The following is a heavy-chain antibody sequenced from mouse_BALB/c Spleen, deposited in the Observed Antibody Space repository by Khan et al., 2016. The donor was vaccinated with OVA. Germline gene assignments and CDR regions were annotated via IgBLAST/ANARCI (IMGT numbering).Heavy chain of an antibody. CDR2: ISSGGSYT. D-gene: IGHD1-1*01. J-gene: IGHJ2*01. V-gene: IGHV5-9-3*01. CDR3: ARHEDYYGSRPYFDY. CDR1: GLTFSRYS. Sequence: VELVESGGGLVKPGESLKLSCAASGLTFSRYSMSWVRQTPEKRLEWVASISSGGSYTYYPDNVKGRFTLSRDNAKNTLYLHMSSLRSEDTAIYYCARHEDYYGSRPYFDYWGQGTTLTVSS.